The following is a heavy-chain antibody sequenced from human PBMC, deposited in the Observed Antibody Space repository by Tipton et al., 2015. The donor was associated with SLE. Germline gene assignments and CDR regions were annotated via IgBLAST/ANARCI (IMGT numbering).Heavy chain of an antibody. V-gene: IGHV4-61*02. Sequence: TLSLTCTVSGASITSGNNYWNWIRHPAGKGLECIGRFYTTGNPTYNPSLKSRVTISVDRSKNQFSLRLDSVTAADTAVYYCARDRGIAADDGFDLWGQGTMVTVSS. D-gene: IGHD6-25*01. J-gene: IGHJ3*01. CDR3: ARDRGIAADDGFDL. CDR2: FYTTGNP. CDR1: GASITSGNNY.